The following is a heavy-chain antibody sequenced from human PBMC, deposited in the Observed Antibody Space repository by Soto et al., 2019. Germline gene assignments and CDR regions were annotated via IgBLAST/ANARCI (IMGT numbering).Heavy chain of an antibody. Sequence: QVQLVESGGGVVQPGTSLRLSCAASGFTFSTYGMHWVRQTPGKGLEWVAIIWYEGLNIYYADSVKGRLTISRDDSKNTVYLEMNSLRPGDTAVYYCARAGPYCGSDCYPWAFDIWGHGTVVTVSS. D-gene: IGHD2-21*02. V-gene: IGHV3-33*01. CDR3: ARAGPYCGSDCYPWAFDI. CDR1: GFTFSTYG. CDR2: IWYEGLNI. J-gene: IGHJ3*02.